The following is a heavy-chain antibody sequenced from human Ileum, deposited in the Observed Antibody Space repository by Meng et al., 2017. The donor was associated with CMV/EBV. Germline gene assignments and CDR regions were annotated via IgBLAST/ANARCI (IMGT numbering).Heavy chain of an antibody. CDR1: GGTFSSYT. V-gene: IGHV1-69*02. J-gene: IGHJ4*03. CDR2: IIPNLGIA. CDR3: ARAYCSSTSCYFDY. Sequence: SVKVSCKASGGTFSSYTISWVRQAPGQGLEWMGRIIPNLGIANYAQKFQGRVTITTDKSTSTAYMELSSLRSEDTAVYYCARAYCSSTSCYFDYWGQGTLVTVSS. D-gene: IGHD2-2*01.